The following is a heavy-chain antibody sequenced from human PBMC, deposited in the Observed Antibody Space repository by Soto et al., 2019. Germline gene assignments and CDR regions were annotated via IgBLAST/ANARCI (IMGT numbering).Heavy chain of an antibody. J-gene: IGHJ4*02. CDR3: ARLGIAVAGGSDY. D-gene: IGHD6-19*01. CDR1: GGSFSGYY. V-gene: IGHV4-34*01. Sequence: SETLSLTCAVYGGSFSGYYWSWIRQPPGKGLEWIGEINHSGSTNYNPSLKSRVTISVDTSKNQFSLKLSSVTAADTAVYYCARLGIAVAGGSDYWGQGTLVTVSS. CDR2: INHSGST.